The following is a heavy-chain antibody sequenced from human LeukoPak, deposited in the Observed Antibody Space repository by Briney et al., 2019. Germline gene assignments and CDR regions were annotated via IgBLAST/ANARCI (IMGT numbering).Heavy chain of an antibody. D-gene: IGHD2-2*01. V-gene: IGHV4-30-4*08. CDR2: IYYSGST. CDR1: GGSISSGDYY. Sequence: SETLSLTCTVSGGSISSGDYYWSWIRQPPGKGLEWIGYIYYSGSTYYNPALKSRITISVDPSKHQFSLKLSSVPAADTAVYYCARDCSSTSDVDAFDIWGQGTMVTVSS. J-gene: IGHJ3*02. CDR3: ARDCSSTSDVDAFDI.